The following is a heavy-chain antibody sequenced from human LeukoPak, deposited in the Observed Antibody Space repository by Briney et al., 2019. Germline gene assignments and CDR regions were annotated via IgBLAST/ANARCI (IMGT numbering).Heavy chain of an antibody. CDR1: GFTFTSYV. Sequence: GGSLRLSCAASGFTFTSYVMTWVRQAPGKGLEWVSTINGSGAYTDYADSVKGRFTVSRDNSKNMLYLQMNSLRAEDTAVYYCAKDRYCSGGSCYGLDYWGQGTLVTVSS. CDR2: INGSGAYT. D-gene: IGHD2-15*01. J-gene: IGHJ4*02. V-gene: IGHV3-23*01. CDR3: AKDRYCSGGSCYGLDY.